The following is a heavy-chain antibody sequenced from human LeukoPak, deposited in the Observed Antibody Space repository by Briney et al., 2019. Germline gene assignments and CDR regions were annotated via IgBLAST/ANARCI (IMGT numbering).Heavy chain of an antibody. Sequence: PGGSLRLSCAASGFTVSSNYMSWVRQAPGKGLEWISVIYSGGSTYYADSVKGRFTISRDNAKNSLYLQMNSLRAEDTAVYYCARVGAEYYYYMDVWGKGTTVTISS. V-gene: IGHV3-53*01. CDR3: ARVGAEYYYYMDV. CDR2: IYSGGST. CDR1: GFTVSSNY. J-gene: IGHJ6*03.